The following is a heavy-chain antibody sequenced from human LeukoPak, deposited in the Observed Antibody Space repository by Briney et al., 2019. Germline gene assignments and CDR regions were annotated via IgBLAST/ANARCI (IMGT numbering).Heavy chain of an antibody. CDR1: GFTFGDYA. D-gene: IGHD3-22*01. Sequence: GGSLRLSCTASGFTFGDYAMSWVRQAPGKGLEWVSFIRSKAYGGTTEYAASVKGRFTISRDDSKSIAYLQMNSLKTEDTVVYYCTRAWSVMTYYYDSSGYYYFDYWGQGTLVTVSS. CDR2: IRSKAYGGTT. J-gene: IGHJ4*02. V-gene: IGHV3-49*04. CDR3: TRAWSVMTYYYDSSGYYYFDY.